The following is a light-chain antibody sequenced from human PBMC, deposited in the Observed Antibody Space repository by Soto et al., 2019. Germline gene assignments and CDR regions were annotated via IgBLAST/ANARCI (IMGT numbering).Light chain of an antibody. CDR1: SSDVGGYNY. Sequence: QSVLTQPASGSGVPGQASTISYTRTSSDVGGYNYVSWYQHHPGKAPKLIIYDVTNRPSGVSNPFSGSKSGNTASLTISGLQPEDEADYYCSSYTTSNTRQIVFGTGTKVTVL. CDR3: SSYTTSNTRQIV. CDR2: DVT. J-gene: IGLJ1*01. V-gene: IGLV2-14*03.